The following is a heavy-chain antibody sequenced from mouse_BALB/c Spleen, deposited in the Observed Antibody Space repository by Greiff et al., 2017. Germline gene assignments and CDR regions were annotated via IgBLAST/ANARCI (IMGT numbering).Heavy chain of an antibody. Sequence: EVQLVESGGGLVKPGGSLKLSCAASGFTFSDYYMYWVRQTPEKRLEWVATISDGGSYTYYPDSVKGRFTISRDNAKNNLYLQMSSLKSEDTAMYYCARGYGNYGGGAMDYWGQGTSVTVSS. CDR3: ARGYGNYGGGAMDY. J-gene: IGHJ4*01. D-gene: IGHD2-10*02. V-gene: IGHV5-4*02. CDR2: ISDGGSYT. CDR1: GFTFSDYY.